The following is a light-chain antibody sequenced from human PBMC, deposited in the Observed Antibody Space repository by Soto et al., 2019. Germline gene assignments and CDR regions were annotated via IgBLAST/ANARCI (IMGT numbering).Light chain of an antibody. V-gene: IGKV3-15*01. Sequence: EIVMTQSPATLSVSPGERATLSCRASQSVSSNLAWYQQKPGQAPRLLIYDASTRATGIPARFSGSGSGTEFTLTLSSLQSEDFAVYCCMQYNNWPKTFGQGTKLEIK. CDR3: MQYNNWPKT. J-gene: IGKJ2*01. CDR2: DAS. CDR1: QSVSSN.